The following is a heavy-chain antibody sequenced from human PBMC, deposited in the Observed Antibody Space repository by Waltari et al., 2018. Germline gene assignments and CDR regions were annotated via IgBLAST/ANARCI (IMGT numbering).Heavy chain of an antibody. CDR1: GGYISNMNYY. D-gene: IGHD1-26*01. V-gene: IGHV4-39*01. CDR2: LYYNGGT. J-gene: IGHJ4*02. CDR3: ASFDAWEYELDC. Sequence: QLQLQESGPGLVKPSETLSLTCSVSGGYISNMNYYWGWFRQPPGKGQEWIGNLYYNGGTADTPSVQRRCSVSKDAAKNQRSLRLNSVPAADTAVYVCASFDAWEYELDCWGQGALVSVS.